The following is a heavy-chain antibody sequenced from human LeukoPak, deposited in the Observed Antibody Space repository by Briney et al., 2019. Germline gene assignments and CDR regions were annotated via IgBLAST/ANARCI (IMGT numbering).Heavy chain of an antibody. Sequence: ASVKVSCKAPGYTFTTYYMHWVRQAPGQGPEWMGWINPYSGGTNSAQQFQGRVTMTRDTSISTAYMELSRLRSDDTAVYYCARATYTSSWYHDGFDIWGQGTMVTVSS. D-gene: IGHD6-13*01. CDR3: ARATYTSSWYHDGFDI. CDR1: GYTFTTYY. CDR2: INPYSGGT. J-gene: IGHJ3*02. V-gene: IGHV1-2*02.